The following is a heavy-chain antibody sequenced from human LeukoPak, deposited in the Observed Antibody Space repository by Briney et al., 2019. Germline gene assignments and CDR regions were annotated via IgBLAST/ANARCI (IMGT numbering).Heavy chain of an antibody. Sequence: GGSLKLSCAASGITVSTNYMSWVRQAPGKGLEWVSIAFSDGRTFYADSVKGRFTISRDSSKNTVFLQMNSLRAEDTAVYYCARGDFDYWGQGTLVTVSS. J-gene: IGHJ4*02. CDR2: AFSDGRT. V-gene: IGHV3-53*01. CDR3: ARGDFDY. CDR1: GITVSTNY.